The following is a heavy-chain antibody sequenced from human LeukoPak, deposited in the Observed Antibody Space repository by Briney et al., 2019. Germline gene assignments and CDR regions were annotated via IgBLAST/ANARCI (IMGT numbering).Heavy chain of an antibody. D-gene: IGHD6-6*01. CDR2: INNDGIT. Sequence: GGSLRLSCAASGFTFSSYSMNWVRQAPGKGLEWVSRINNDGITNDADSVRGRFSISRDNAKNTVYLQMNSLRVEDTAVYHCARALSGYASSLGYWGQGTLVTVSA. CDR3: ARALSGYASSLGY. J-gene: IGHJ4*02. V-gene: IGHV3-74*01. CDR1: GFTFSSYS.